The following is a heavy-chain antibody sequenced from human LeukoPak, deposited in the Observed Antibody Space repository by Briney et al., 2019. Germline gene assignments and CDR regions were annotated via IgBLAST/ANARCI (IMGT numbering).Heavy chain of an antibody. V-gene: IGHV4-59*01. D-gene: IGHD1-26*01. Sequence: PSETLSLTCTVSGGSISSYYWSWIRQPPGKGLEWIGYIYYSGSTNYNPSLKSRVTISVDTSKNQFSLKLSSVTAADTAVYYCARGGIVAPNWFDPWGQGTLVTVSS. CDR1: GGSISSYY. J-gene: IGHJ5*02. CDR2: IYYSGST. CDR3: ARGGIVAPNWFDP.